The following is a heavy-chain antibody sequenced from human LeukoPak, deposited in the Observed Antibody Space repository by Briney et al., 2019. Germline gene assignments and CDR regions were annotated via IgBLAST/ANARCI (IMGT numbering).Heavy chain of an antibody. CDR1: DDSISDYY. D-gene: IGHD3-22*01. CDR3: TRSRRYDSSPYFDY. CDR2: FYNSGRS. J-gene: IGHJ4*02. Sequence: PSETLSLTCTVSDDSISDYYRGWIRQPPGKGLEWIGYFYNSGRSTYNPSLKSRVTISADTSKNHFSLKLNSVTTADTAVYYCTRSRRYDSSPYFDYWGQGTLVTVSS. V-gene: IGHV4-59*01.